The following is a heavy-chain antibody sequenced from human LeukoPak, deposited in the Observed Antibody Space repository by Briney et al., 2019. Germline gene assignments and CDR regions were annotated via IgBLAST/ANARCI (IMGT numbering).Heavy chain of an antibody. Sequence: GGSLRLSCAASGFTFSGYPVHWVRQAPGKGLEWVALISYDGGNKFYAESVRGRFTISRDNSKNTVYLQMNSLRVEDTAVYYCARGVIYTDYADYFDYWGQGTRVTVSS. CDR1: GFTFSGYP. CDR3: ARGVIYTDYADYFDY. J-gene: IGHJ4*02. V-gene: IGHV3-30*04. D-gene: IGHD4-17*01. CDR2: ISYDGGNK.